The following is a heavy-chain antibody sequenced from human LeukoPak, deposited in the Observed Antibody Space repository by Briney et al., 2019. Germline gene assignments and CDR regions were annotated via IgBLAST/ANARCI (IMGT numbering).Heavy chain of an antibody. D-gene: IGHD1-26*01. J-gene: IGHJ4*02. CDR1: GFTFSSYS. Sequence: GGSLRLSCAASGFTFSSYSMNWVRQAPGKGLEWVSYISYSTSTIYYADSVKGRFTISRDNAKNSLYLQMNSLRAEDTAVYYCARDWYSGSLAGFWGFDYWGQGTLVTVSS. CDR3: ARDWYSGSLAGFWGFDY. CDR2: ISYSTSTI. V-gene: IGHV3-48*04.